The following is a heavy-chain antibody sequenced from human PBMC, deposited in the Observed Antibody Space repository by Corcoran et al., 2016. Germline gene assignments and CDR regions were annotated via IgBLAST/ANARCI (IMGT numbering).Heavy chain of an antibody. J-gene: IGHJ6*02. CDR2: IYYSGST. V-gene: IGHV4-39*01. Sequence: QLQLQESGPGLVKPSETLSLTCTVSGGSISSSSYYWGWIRQPPGKGLEWIGSIYYSGSTYYNPSLKSRVTISVDKSKNQFSQKLSSVTAADTAGYYCARKADYYDSKLYGMDVWGQGTTVTVSS. D-gene: IGHD3-22*01. CDR3: ARKADYYDSKLYGMDV. CDR1: GGSISSSSYY.